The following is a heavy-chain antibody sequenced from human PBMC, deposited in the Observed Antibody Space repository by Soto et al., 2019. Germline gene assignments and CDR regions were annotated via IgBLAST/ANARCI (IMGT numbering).Heavy chain of an antibody. CDR1: GFTFSSYA. Sequence: QVQLVESGGGVVQPGRSLRLSCAASGFTFSSYAMHWVRQAPGKGLEWVAVISYDGSNKYYADSVKGRFTISRDNSKNTLYLQMNSLRAEDTAVYYCARDAYGDLTYNWFDPWGQGTLVTVSS. CDR3: ARDAYGDLTYNWFDP. V-gene: IGHV3-30-3*01. D-gene: IGHD4-17*01. CDR2: ISYDGSNK. J-gene: IGHJ5*02.